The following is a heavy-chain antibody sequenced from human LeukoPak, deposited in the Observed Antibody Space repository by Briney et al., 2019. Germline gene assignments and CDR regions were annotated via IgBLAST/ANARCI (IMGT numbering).Heavy chain of an antibody. CDR3: ARDGGYSYGFHYYYYYGMDV. CDR2: IYYSGST. Sequence: PSETLSLTCTVSGGSISSYYWTWIRQPPGKGLEWIGSIYYSGSTYYNASLKSRVTISVDTSKNQFSLKLSSVTAADTAVYYCARDGGYSYGFHYYYYYGMDVWGQGTTVTVSS. D-gene: IGHD5-18*01. J-gene: IGHJ6*02. V-gene: IGHV4-59*12. CDR1: GGSISSYY.